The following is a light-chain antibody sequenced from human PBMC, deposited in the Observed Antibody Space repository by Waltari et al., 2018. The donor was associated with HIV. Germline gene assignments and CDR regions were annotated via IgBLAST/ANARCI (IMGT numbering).Light chain of an antibody. Sequence: QSALTQPRSVSGSPGQSVTISCTGTTSDVGAYTYVYWYQQPPGKAPKLMIYDVNKRPSGVPDRFSGSKSGNTSSLTISGLQAEDEADYYCCSYAGSYTYVFGTGTKVTVL. CDR3: CSYAGSYTYV. V-gene: IGLV2-11*01. CDR2: DVN. CDR1: TSDVGAYTY. J-gene: IGLJ1*01.